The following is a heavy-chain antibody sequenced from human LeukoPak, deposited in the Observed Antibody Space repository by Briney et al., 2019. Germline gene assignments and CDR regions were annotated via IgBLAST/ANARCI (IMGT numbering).Heavy chain of an antibody. J-gene: IGHJ6*04. V-gene: IGHV3-7*01. Sequence: GGSLRLSCAASGFTFINYSMNWVRQAPGEGLERVANIKQDGSEKYYVDSVKGRFTISRDNAKNSLYLQMNSLRAEDTAVYYCAELGITMIGGVWGKGTTVTISS. CDR3: AELGITMIGGV. CDR2: IKQDGSEK. CDR1: GFTFINYS. D-gene: IGHD3-10*02.